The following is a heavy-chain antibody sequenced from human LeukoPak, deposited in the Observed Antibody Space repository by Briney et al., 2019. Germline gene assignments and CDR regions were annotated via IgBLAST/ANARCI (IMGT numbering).Heavy chain of an antibody. D-gene: IGHD1-14*01. Sequence: GGSLRLSCAASGFTFSDYYMSWIRQAPGKGLQWVSYISGSGSTIYYADSVKGRFTISRDNAKNSLYLQMNSLRAEDTAVYYCARGSPTDGPYRGYYYYYMDVWGKGTTVTVSS. CDR2: ISGSGSTI. V-gene: IGHV3-11*04. CDR3: ARGSPTDGPYRGYYYYYMDV. CDR1: GFTFSDYY. J-gene: IGHJ6*03.